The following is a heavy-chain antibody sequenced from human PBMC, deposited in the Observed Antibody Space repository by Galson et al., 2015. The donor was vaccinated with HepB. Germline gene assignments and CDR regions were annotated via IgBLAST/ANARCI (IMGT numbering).Heavy chain of an antibody. CDR1: GHPVSEFS. CDR3: ATDSLAYGSFDS. V-gene: IGHV1-24*01. D-gene: IGHD3-10*01. CDR2: FDPQDGET. J-gene: IGHJ4*02. Sequence: SVKVSCKVSGHPVSEFSIHWVRQAPGKGLEWVGGFDPQDGETLYARKFQGRVTLTEDTSTDTVYMHLSSLRSEDTAVFYCATDSLAYGSFDSWGLETLVTVSS.